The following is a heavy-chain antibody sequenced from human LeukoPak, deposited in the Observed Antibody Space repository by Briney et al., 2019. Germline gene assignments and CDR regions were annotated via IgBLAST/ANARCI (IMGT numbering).Heavy chain of an antibody. CDR1: GYTFTSYY. Sequence: ASVKVSCKASGYTFTSYYMHWVRQAPGQGLEWMGIINPSGGSTSYAQKFQGRVTMTRDTSTSTVYMELSSLRSEETAVYYCARSQAHGGYFDYWGQGTLVTVSS. CDR3: ARSQAHGGYFDY. D-gene: IGHD4-23*01. J-gene: IGHJ4*02. V-gene: IGHV1-46*01. CDR2: INPSGGST.